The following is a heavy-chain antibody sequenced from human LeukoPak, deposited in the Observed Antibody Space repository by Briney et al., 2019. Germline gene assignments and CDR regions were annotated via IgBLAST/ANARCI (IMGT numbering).Heavy chain of an antibody. CDR3: AKGQIQVEEMATIGAFDY. V-gene: IGHV3-23*01. J-gene: IGHJ4*02. Sequence: PGGSLRLSCAASGFTFSNYAMSWVRQAPGKGLEWVSAISGSGGSTYYADSVKGRFTISRDNSKNTLYLQMNSLRAEDTAVYYCAKGQIQVEEMATIGAFDYWGQGTLVTVSS. D-gene: IGHD5-24*01. CDR1: GFTFSNYA. CDR2: ISGSGGST.